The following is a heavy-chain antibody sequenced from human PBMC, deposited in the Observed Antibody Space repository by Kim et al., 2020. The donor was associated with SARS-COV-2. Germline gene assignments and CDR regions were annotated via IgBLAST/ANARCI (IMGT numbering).Heavy chain of an antibody. D-gene: IGHD6-13*01. CDR1: GGSFSGYY. CDR3: ARGKPACSWYLLYYYYGMDV. J-gene: IGHJ6*02. Sequence: SETLSLTCAVYGGSFSGYYWSWIRQPPGKGLEWIGEINHSGSTNYNPSPKSRVTISVDTSKNQFSLKLSSVTAADTAVYYCARGKPACSWYLLYYYYGMDVWGQGTTVTVSS. V-gene: IGHV4-34*01. CDR2: INHSGST.